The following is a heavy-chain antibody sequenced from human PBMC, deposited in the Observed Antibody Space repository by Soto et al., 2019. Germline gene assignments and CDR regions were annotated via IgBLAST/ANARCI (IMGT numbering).Heavy chain of an antibody. Sequence: QVKLQESGPGLVKPSETLSITCTVSGDSVSSGAYYWSWVRQPPGKGLEWIGYIYYNAITNYNPSLKSRVTILVDTSKSEISLTLNSVTAADTAVYYCASANIAAAGTIFDPWGQGVLVTVSA. CDR2: IYYNAIT. CDR3: ASANIAAAGTIFDP. D-gene: IGHD6-13*01. J-gene: IGHJ5*02. CDR1: GDSVSSGAYY. V-gene: IGHV4-61*08.